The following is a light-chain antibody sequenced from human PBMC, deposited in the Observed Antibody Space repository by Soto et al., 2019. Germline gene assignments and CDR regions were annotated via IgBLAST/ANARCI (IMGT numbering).Light chain of an antibody. J-gene: IGKJ1*01. CDR3: QQYDYWPVT. CDR1: QSVSSN. CDR2: GAS. Sequence: EIVMTQSPATLSVSPGDRATLSCRASQSVSSNLAWYQQKPGQPPRLLIYGASTRATGIPARFSGSGSVTEFTLTISSLQSEDFAIYYCQQYDYWPVTFGQGNKV. V-gene: IGKV3-15*01.